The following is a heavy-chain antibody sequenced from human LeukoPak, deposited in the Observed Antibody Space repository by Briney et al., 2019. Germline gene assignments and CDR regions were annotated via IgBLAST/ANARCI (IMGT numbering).Heavy chain of an antibody. Sequence: GASVKVSCKASGGTFSSYAISWVRQAPGQGLEWMGGIIPIFGTANYAQKFQGRVTITADKSTSTAYMELSSLRSEDTAVYYCARRVSSGWFPQTYNWFDPWGQGTLVTVSS. V-gene: IGHV1-69*06. CDR1: GGTFSSYA. CDR3: ARRVSSGWFPQTYNWFDP. D-gene: IGHD6-19*01. J-gene: IGHJ5*02. CDR2: IIPIFGTA.